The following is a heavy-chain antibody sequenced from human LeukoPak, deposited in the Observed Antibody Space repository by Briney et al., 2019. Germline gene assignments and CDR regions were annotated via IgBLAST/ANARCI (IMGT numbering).Heavy chain of an antibody. Sequence: ASVKVSCKASGYTFTSSGISWVRQAPGQGLEWMGWISAYNGNTNYAQKLLGRVTMTTDTSTSTAYMELRSLRSDDTAVYYCARVLSIVVVTAADFDYWGQGTLVTVSS. J-gene: IGHJ4*02. D-gene: IGHD2-21*02. V-gene: IGHV1-18*01. CDR3: ARVLSIVVVTAADFDY. CDR1: GYTFTSSG. CDR2: ISAYNGNT.